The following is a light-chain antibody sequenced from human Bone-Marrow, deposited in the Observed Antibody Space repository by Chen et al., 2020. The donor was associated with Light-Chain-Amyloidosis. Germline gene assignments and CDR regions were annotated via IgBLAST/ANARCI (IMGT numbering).Light chain of an antibody. J-gene: IGKJ2*01. V-gene: IGKV1-5*03. CDR2: RAS. CDR3: QQYKSYTFT. CDR1: QDIGDW. Sequence: IRMTQSPSTLSASVGDRVTITCRAGQDIGDWLAWFQQKPGRAPNLLIYRASNLESGVPSRFTGSGSGTDFTLTISSLQPDDFATYFCQQYKSYTFTFGPGTKL.